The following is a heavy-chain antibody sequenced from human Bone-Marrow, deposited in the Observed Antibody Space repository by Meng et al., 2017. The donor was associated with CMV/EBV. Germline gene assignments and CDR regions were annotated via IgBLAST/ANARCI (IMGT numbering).Heavy chain of an antibody. CDR2: INSDGGSI. J-gene: IGHJ5*02. D-gene: IGHD5-12*01. Sequence: GESLKISCAASGFTFSSYAMSWVRQAPGKGLVWVSRINSDGGSISYADSVEGRFTISRDNAKNRLYLQMSSLRAEDTAVYYCVREMQGGGYEAWFDPWGQGTLVTVSS. CDR1: GFTFSSYA. CDR3: VREMQGGGYEAWFDP. V-gene: IGHV3-74*01.